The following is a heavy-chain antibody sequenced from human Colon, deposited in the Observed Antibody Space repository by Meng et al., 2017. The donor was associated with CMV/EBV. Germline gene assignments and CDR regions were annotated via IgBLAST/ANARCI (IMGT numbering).Heavy chain of an antibody. CDR2: ISGTGSLI. J-gene: IGHJ6*02. CDR3: ARRNSSSWYRNYYHAMDV. V-gene: IGHV3-48*03. D-gene: IGHD6-13*01. Sequence: SCAGSEFSFNDYEMNWVRQAPGRGLEWISYISGTGSLINYADSVRGRFTISRDNAKKSLYLQMSSLRAEDTAVYYCARRNSSSWYRNYYHAMDVWGQGTTVTVSS. CDR1: EFSFNDYE.